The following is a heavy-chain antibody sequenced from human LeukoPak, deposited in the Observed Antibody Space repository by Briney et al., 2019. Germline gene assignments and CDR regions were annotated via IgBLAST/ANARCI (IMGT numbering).Heavy chain of an antibody. CDR1: GFSFSTYA. Sequence: GGSLRLSCAASGFSFSTYAMSWVRQAPGKGLEWVSSIIATGDSTYYADSVKGRFTISRDNAKNSLYLQMNSLRAEDTAVYYCAREGTNYYYYGMDVWGQGTTVTVSS. V-gene: IGHV3-23*01. CDR3: AREGTNYYYYGMDV. CDR2: IIATGDST. J-gene: IGHJ6*02. D-gene: IGHD3-10*01.